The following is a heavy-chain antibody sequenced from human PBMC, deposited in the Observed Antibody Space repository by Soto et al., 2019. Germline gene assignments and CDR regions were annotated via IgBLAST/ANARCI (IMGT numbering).Heavy chain of an antibody. Sequence: ASVKVSCKASGGTFSSYAISWVRQAPGQGLEWMGGIIPIFGTANYAQKFQGRVTITADESTSTAYMELSSLRSEDTAVYYCARDRSSSGWFDPWGQGTLVTVSS. D-gene: IGHD6-13*01. CDR2: IIPIFGTA. CDR3: ARDRSSSGWFDP. CDR1: GGTFSSYA. V-gene: IGHV1-69*13. J-gene: IGHJ5*02.